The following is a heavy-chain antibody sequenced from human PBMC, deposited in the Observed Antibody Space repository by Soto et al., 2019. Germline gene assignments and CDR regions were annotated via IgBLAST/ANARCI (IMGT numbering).Heavy chain of an antibody. Sequence: QITLKESGPTLVKPTQTLTLTCTFSGFSLSTSRVGVGWIRQPPGKALEWLALIYWDDDKRYSPSLKTRLTTNKDTSKKQVVLTMTNMDPVDTATYYCAHSRIFCDYMYYFDSWGQGTLVTVSS. CDR3: AHSRIFCDYMYYFDS. V-gene: IGHV2-5*02. D-gene: IGHD4-17*01. J-gene: IGHJ4*02. CDR1: GFSLSTSRVG. CDR2: IYWDDDK.